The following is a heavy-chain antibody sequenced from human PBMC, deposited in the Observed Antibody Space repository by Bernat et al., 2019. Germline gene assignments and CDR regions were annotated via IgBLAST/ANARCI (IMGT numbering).Heavy chain of an antibody. Sequence: QVQLQESGPGLVKPSETLSLTCTVSGGSISGYYWSWIRQPPGKGLEYIGYIYYSGSTDYSPSLKSRLTISVDTSKNQFSLNLKSVTAADTVVYYCARLGRVAMAGRYNYHSMDVWGQGTTVTVSS. CDR3: ARLGRVAMAGRYNYHSMDV. J-gene: IGHJ6*02. D-gene: IGHD6-19*01. CDR2: IYYSGST. CDR1: GGSISGYY. V-gene: IGHV4-59*01.